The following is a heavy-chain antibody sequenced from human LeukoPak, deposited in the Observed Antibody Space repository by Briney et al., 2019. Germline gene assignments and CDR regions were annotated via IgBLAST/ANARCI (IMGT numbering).Heavy chain of an antibody. CDR2: ISNDGSSK. CDR1: GFTFNTYG. CDR3: AKAAYCTSTSCHFSGYAQRPLDS. Sequence: GRSLRLSCVASGFTFNTYGMHWVRQAPGKGLEWVAGISNDGSSKDYADSVKGRFTISGDKSKNTVYLQMNSLRVEDTAVYYCAKAAYCTSTSCHFSGYAQRPLDSWGQGTLVTVSS. D-gene: IGHD2-2*01. V-gene: IGHV3-30*18. J-gene: IGHJ4*02.